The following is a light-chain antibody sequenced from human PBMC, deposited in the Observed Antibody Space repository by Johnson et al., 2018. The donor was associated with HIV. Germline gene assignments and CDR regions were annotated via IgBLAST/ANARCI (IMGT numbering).Light chain of an antibody. J-gene: IGLJ1*01. V-gene: IGLV1-51*02. CDR1: SSNIEYND. CDR2: ENY. CDR3: GTWDSSLTASYV. Sequence: QSVLTQPPSVSAAPGQKVTISCSGSSSNIEYNDMSWYQQLPGTAPKLLIYENYKRPSGIPDRFSGSKSGTSATLGITGLQTGDEADYYCGTWDSSLTASYVFGTGTKVTVL.